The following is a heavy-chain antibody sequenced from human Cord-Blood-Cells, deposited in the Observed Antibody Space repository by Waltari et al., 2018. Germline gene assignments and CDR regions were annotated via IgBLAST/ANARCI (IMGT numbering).Heavy chain of an antibody. J-gene: IGHJ4*02. CDR3: ARDDQDILTGYYFDY. CDR1: GFTFSSYA. Sequence: QVQLVESGGGVVQPGRSLRLSCAASGFTFSSYAMHWVRQAPGKGLEWVAVISYDGSKKYYADSVKCRFTISRDNSKNTLYLQMNSLRAEDTAVYYCARDDQDILTGYYFDYWGQGTLVTVSS. V-gene: IGHV3-30-3*01. D-gene: IGHD3-9*01. CDR2: ISYDGSKK.